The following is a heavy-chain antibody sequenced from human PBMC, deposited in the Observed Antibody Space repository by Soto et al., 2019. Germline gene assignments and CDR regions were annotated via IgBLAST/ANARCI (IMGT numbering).Heavy chain of an antibody. CDR3: ARAWSSSPMYYFDY. D-gene: IGHD6-13*01. J-gene: IGHJ4*02. V-gene: IGHV3-30-3*01. Sequence: QVQLVESGGGVVQPGRSLRLSCAASGFTFSSYAMHWVRQAPGKGLEWVAVISYDGSNKYYADSVKGRFTISRDNSKNTLYLQMNSLRAEDTAVYYCARAWSSSPMYYFDYWGQGTLVTVSS. CDR2: ISYDGSNK. CDR1: GFTFSSYA.